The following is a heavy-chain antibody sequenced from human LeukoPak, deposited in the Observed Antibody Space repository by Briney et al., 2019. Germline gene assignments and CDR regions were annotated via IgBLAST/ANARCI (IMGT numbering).Heavy chain of an antibody. D-gene: IGHD3-10*01. V-gene: IGHV3-9*01. CDR3: AKENGGSGAADENYYYYGMDV. CDR1: GFTFDDYA. CDR2: ISWNSGSI. Sequence: PGGSLRLSCAASGFTFDDYAMHWVRQAPGKGLEWVSGISWNSGSIGYADSVEGRFTISRDNAKNSLYLQMNSLRAEDTALYYCAKENGGSGAADENYYYYGMDVWGQGTTVTVSS. J-gene: IGHJ6*02.